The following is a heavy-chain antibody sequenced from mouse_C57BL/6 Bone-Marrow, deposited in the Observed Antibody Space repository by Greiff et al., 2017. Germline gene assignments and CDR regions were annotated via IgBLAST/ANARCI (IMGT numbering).Heavy chain of an antibody. CDR2: IDPENGDT. V-gene: IGHV14-4*01. J-gene: IGHJ4*01. CDR3: TTYDYDGGYAMDY. CDR1: GFNIKDDY. Sequence: EVQLQQSGAELVRPGASVKLSCTASGFNIKDDYMHWVKQRPEQGLEWIGRIDPENGDTEYASKFQGKATITADTSSNTAYLQLSSLTSEDTAVYYCTTYDYDGGYAMDYWGQGTSVTVSS. D-gene: IGHD2-4*01.